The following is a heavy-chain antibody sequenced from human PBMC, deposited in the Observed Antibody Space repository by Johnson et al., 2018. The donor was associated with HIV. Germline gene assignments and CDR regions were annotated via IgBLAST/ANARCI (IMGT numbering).Heavy chain of an antibody. CDR2: ISSGGSSI. CDR3: ARGGTYNWSPDRIGNAFDI. Sequence: QVQLVESGGDLVKPGGSLRVSCLASGFVFSDSHMSWIRQAPGKGLEWISYISSGGSSIYYADSLRGRFTISRDNAKKSLFLQLSRLRAGDTGVYYCARGGTYNWSPDRIGNAFDIWGQGTTVTVSS. J-gene: IGHJ3*02. D-gene: IGHD1-20*01. V-gene: IGHV3-11*04. CDR1: GFVFSDSH.